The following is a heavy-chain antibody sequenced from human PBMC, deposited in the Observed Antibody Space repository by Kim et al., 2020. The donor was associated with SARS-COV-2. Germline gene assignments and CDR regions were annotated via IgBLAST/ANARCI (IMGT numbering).Heavy chain of an antibody. Sequence: GGSLRLSCAASGFTVSSNYMSWVRQAPGKGLEWVSVIYSGGSTYYADSVKGRFTISRDNSKNTLYLQMNSLRAEDTAVYYCARVPGYCSSTSCSPPGAFDIWGQGTMVTVSS. CDR1: GFTVSSNY. CDR2: IYSGGST. V-gene: IGHV3-53*01. CDR3: ARVPGYCSSTSCSPPGAFDI. D-gene: IGHD2-2*01. J-gene: IGHJ3*02.